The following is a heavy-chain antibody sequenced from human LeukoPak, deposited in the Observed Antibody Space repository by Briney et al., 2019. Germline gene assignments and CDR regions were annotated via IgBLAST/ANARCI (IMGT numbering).Heavy chain of an antibody. V-gene: IGHV4-34*01. CDR3: ARLAAGITMVRGVISDYYYMDV. D-gene: IGHD3-10*01. Sequence: SETLSLTCAVYGGSFSGYYWSWIRQPPGKGLEWIGEINHSGSTNYNPSLKSRVTISVDTSKNQFSLKLSSVTAADTAVYYCARLAAGITMVRGVISDYYYMDVWGKGTTVTISS. CDR1: GGSFSGYY. J-gene: IGHJ6*03. CDR2: INHSGST.